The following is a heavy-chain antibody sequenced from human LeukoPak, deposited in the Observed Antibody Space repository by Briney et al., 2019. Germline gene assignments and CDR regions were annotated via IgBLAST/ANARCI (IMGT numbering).Heavy chain of an antibody. J-gene: IGHJ4*02. CDR1: GYTITTYD. V-gene: IGHV1-8*01. D-gene: IGHD1-26*01. Sequence: ASVKVSCKASGYTITTYDVNWVRQATGQGLESMGWLNPNSGSTGYVQKFQGRVTMTMNTSISTAYMELTSLTSEDTAVYYCARSTMGARRKYDYWGQGTLVTVSS. CDR3: ARSTMGARRKYDY. CDR2: LNPNSGST.